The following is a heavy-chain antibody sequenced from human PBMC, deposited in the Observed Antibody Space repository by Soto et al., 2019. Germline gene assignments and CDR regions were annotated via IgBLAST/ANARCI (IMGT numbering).Heavy chain of an antibody. CDR2: IRKQANMYTT. Sequence: EVQLVESGGALVQPGGSLRLSCKGSGFTFSDYYIDWVRQAPGKGLEWVGRIRKQANMYTTHYDASVKGRFTISRDDPKMSLYLQMNSLKTEDTAVYYCARSGSSTSCYDHWGRGTLVTVSP. CDR3: ARSGSSTSCYDH. D-gene: IGHD6-13*01. V-gene: IGHV3-72*01. J-gene: IGHJ4*02. CDR1: GFTFSDYY.